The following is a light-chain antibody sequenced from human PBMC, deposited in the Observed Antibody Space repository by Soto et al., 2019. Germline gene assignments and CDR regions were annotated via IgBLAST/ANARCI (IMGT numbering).Light chain of an antibody. J-gene: IGKJ2*01. CDR2: GAS. V-gene: IGKV3-15*01. CDR3: QQYNNWPPEYT. Sequence: MTQSPSSFSASTGDRVTITCRASQSINSNLAWYQQKPGQAPRLLIYGASARATGIPARFSGSGSGTEFTLTISSLQSEDFTVYYCQQYNNWPPEYTFGQGTKLEIK. CDR1: QSINSN.